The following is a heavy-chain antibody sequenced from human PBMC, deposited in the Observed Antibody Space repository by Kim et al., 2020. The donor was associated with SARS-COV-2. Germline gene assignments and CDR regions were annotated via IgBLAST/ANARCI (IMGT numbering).Heavy chain of an antibody. CDR1: GGSISSYY. Sequence: SETLSLTCTVSGGSISSYYWSWIRQPPGKGLEWIGYIYHSGSTNYNPSLKSRVTISVDTSKNQFSLKLSSVTAADTAVYYCARDHREWLQYTANWYFDFWGRGTLVTVSS. J-gene: IGHJ2*01. CDR2: IYHSGST. CDR3: ARDHREWLQYTANWYFDF. D-gene: IGHD3-3*01. V-gene: IGHV4-59*01.